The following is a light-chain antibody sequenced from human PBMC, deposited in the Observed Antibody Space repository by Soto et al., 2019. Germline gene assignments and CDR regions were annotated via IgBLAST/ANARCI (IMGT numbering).Light chain of an antibody. CDR3: QQYNNWPPIT. V-gene: IGKV3-15*01. CDR1: QSVSSN. CDR2: DTS. J-gene: IGKJ5*01. Sequence: EIVLTQSPGTLSLSPGDRSTLSCRARQSVSSNLAWYPQKPGQAPRLLIYDTSTRATGIPARFSGSGSGTEFTLTISSLQSEDFAVYYCQQYNNWPPITFGQGTRLEIK.